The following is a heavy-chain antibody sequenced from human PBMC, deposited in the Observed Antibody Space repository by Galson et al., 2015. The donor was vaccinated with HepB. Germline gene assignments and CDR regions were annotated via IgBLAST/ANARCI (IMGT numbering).Heavy chain of an antibody. V-gene: IGHV5-51*03. CDR2: VYPKDSDA. Sequence: QSGAEVKEPGESLEISCKGSGYDFSTYWIGWVRQIPGKSLEWMGIVYPKDSDARYSPSFRGQVTISADKSITTAYLQWSSLKASHTATYYCARATRFNYGVGYFDYCVHGSLATASS. J-gene: IGHJ4*01. D-gene: IGHD2-8*01. CDR3: ARATRFNYGVGYFDY. CDR1: GYDFSTYW.